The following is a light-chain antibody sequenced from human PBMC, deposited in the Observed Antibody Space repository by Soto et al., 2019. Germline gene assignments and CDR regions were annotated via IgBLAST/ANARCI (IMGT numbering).Light chain of an antibody. CDR3: QQYLSIPRT. V-gene: IGKV4-1*01. J-gene: IGKJ1*01. Sequence: DIVLTQSPDSLAVSLGERATINCKSSQSLLYSSNSKNYLAWYQRKSGQPPKLLIYWASTRESGVPDRFSGSGSGTDFTLTISSLQADDVAVYYCQQYLSIPRTFGQGTKLEIK. CDR1: QSLLYSSNSKNY. CDR2: WAS.